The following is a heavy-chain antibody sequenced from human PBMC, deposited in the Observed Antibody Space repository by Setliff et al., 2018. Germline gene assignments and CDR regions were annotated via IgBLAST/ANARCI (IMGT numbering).Heavy chain of an antibody. D-gene: IGHD5-18*01. CDR1: GCSVSPYF. V-gene: IGHV4-59*02. Sequence: SETLSLTCTVYGCSVSPYFWSWIRQPPGKGLQWIGYIYHNGNTNFNPSLKNRVNMSIDTSKNQFALNLKSVTAADTAVYYCARDRTAYSYGLDVWGQGTTVTVSS. J-gene: IGHJ6*02. CDR2: IYHNGNT. CDR3: ARDRTAYSYGLDV.